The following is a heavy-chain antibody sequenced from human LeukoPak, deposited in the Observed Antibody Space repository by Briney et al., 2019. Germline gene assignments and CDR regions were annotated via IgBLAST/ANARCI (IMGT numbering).Heavy chain of an antibody. V-gene: IGHV3-30*18. J-gene: IGHJ6*02. CDR3: AKVIAVQAYYYDVDV. CDR1: GSTSTSYA. CDR2: LSYEGSNK. D-gene: IGHD6-19*01. Sequence: GGSRRPSGAPPGSTSTSYAIHWARQVQGKGRGWGAVLSYEGSNKYYAHSVKGRFTISRDNTKNTLYLQMNSVRAEDTAVYYCAKVIAVQAYYYDVDVWGQGTTVTVSS.